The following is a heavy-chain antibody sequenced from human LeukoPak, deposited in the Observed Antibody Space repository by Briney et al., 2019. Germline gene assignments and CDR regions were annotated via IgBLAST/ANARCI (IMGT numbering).Heavy chain of an antibody. CDR1: GGSISSYY. CDR2: IYTSGST. Sequence: SETLSFTCTVSGGSISSYYWSWIRQPAGKGLEWIGRIYTSGSTNYNPSLKSRVTMSVDTSKNQFSLKLSSVTAADTAVYYCARDRYSRWESAFDIWGQGTMVTVSS. D-gene: IGHD6-13*01. CDR3: ARDRYSRWESAFDI. J-gene: IGHJ3*02. V-gene: IGHV4-4*07.